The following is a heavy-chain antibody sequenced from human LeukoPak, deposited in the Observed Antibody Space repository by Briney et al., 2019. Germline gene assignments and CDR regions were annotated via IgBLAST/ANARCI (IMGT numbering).Heavy chain of an antibody. J-gene: IGHJ5*02. CDR1: GDSVSSNRAA. CDR2: TYYRSKWYN. CDR3: AREGWFGEPPSHWFDP. Sequence: SQTLSLTCAISGDSVSSNRAAWNWIRQSPSRGLEWLGRTYYRSKWYNDYAVSVKSRITINPDTSKNQFSLQLNSVTPEDTAVYYCAREGWFGEPPSHWFDPWGQGTLVTVSS. D-gene: IGHD3-10*01. V-gene: IGHV6-1*01.